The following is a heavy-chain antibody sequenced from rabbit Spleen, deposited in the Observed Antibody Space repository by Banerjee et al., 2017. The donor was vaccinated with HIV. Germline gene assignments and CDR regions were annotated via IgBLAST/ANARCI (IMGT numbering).Heavy chain of an antibody. Sequence: QEHLKESGGGLVQPGGSLKLSCTASGFTLSSYYMNWVRQAPGKGLEWIGYIDPVFGITYYANWVNGRFTISKTSSTTVTLQMTSLTVADTATYFCARDAGSGDYIDVYFNLWGQGTLVTVS. V-gene: IGHV1S45*01. J-gene: IGHJ4*01. CDR1: GFTLSSYYM. CDR2: IDPVFGIT. D-gene: IGHD8-1*01. CDR3: ARDAGSGDYIDVYFNL.